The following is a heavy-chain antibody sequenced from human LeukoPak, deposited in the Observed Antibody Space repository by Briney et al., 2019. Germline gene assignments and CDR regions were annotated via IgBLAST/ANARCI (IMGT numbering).Heavy chain of an antibody. CDR1: GGSISSGNW. V-gene: IGHV4-4*02. D-gene: IGHD6-13*01. J-gene: IGHJ4*02. CDR2: IYHSGST. CDR3: ARVTVAAGIWSFAY. Sequence: SETLSLTCAVSGGSISSGNWWSWVRQAPGKGLEWFGEIYHSGSTNYNPSLKSRVTISVDKSNDQFSLNLSSMTAADTAVYYCARVTVAAGIWSFAYWGQGTLVTVSS.